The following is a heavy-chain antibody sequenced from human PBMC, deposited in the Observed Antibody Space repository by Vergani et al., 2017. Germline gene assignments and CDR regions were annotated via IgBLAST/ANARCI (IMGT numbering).Heavy chain of an antibody. Sequence: QVQLQESGPGLVKPSETLSLTCAVSGYSISSGYYWGWIRQPPGKGLEWIGSIYHSGSTYYNPSLKSRVTISVDTSKTQFSLKLSSVTAADTAVYYCARHQHYDFWSGYYMDDAFDIWGQGTMVTVSS. V-gene: IGHV4-38-2*01. CDR3: ARHQHYDFWSGYYMDDAFDI. J-gene: IGHJ3*02. CDR1: GYSISSGYY. D-gene: IGHD3-3*01. CDR2: IYHSGST.